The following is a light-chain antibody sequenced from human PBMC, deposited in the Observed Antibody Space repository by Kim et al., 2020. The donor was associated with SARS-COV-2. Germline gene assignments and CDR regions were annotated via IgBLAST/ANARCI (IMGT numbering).Light chain of an antibody. Sequence: SPGERATRSCRASQSVSNKLAWYQYKPGQPPRVVIYGASTRAPGIPARFSGSGSGTDFTLTVNSLQSEDFAVYYCHQYNDWPPGDTFGQGTKLEI. CDR2: GAS. CDR3: HQYNDWPPGDT. V-gene: IGKV3-15*01. J-gene: IGKJ2*01. CDR1: QSVSNK.